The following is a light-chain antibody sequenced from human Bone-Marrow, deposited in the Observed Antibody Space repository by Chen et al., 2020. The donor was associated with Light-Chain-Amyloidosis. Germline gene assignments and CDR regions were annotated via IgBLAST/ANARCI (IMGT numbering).Light chain of an antibody. V-gene: IGLV3-25*03. CDR2: RDT. CDR1: DLPTKY. J-gene: IGLJ2*01. CDR3: QSADSSGTYEVI. Sequence: YVLTQPPSVSVSPGQTARITCSGDDLPTKYAYWYQQKPGQAPVLVIHRDTERPSGISERFSGSSSGTTATLTISGVQAEDEADYHCQSADSSGTYEVIFGGGTKLTVL.